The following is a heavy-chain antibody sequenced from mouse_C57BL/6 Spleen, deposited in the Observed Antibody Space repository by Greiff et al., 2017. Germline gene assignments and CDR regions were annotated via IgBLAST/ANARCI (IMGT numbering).Heavy chain of an antibody. D-gene: IGHD2-1*01. Sequence: QVQLKESGAELARPGASVKMSCKASGYTFTSYTMHWVKQRPGQGLEWIGYINPSSGYTKYKQKFKDKATLTADKSSSTAYMQLSSLTSEDSAVYYCARDYYGNYWGQGTLVTVSA. CDR1: GYTFTSYT. J-gene: IGHJ3*01. V-gene: IGHV1-4*01. CDR3: ARDYYGNY. CDR2: INPSSGYT.